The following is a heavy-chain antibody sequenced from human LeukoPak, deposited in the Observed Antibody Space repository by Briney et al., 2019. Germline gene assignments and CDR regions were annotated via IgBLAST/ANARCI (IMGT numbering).Heavy chain of an antibody. CDR2: MNPTSGGT. CDR1: VYTFTGYY. D-gene: IGHD2-8*01. V-gene: IGHV1-2*02. CDR3: ARDVGVPGRGNALDH. J-gene: IGHJ4*02. Sequence: ASVKVPCKASVYTFTGYYIHWVRQAPGQGPDWMGLMNPTSGGTEYAQKFQGRVSMTRDTSTSTAYMELSSLRSDDTAIYYCARDVGVPGRGNALDHWGQGTLVTVSS.